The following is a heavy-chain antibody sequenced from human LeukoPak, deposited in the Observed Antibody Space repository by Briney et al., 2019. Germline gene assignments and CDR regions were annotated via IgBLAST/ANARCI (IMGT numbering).Heavy chain of an antibody. CDR2: INANSGGT. V-gene: IGHV1-2*02. CDR1: GYTFTDYY. CDR3: ARSSRYDIWTGYPY. Sequence: GASVKVSCKASGYTFTDYYMHWVRQAPGQGLEWMGWINANSGGTNYAQKFQGRVTMTRDTSISTAYMELSRLRSDDTAVYYCARSSRYDIWTGYPYWGQGTLVTVSP. J-gene: IGHJ4*02. D-gene: IGHD3-9*01.